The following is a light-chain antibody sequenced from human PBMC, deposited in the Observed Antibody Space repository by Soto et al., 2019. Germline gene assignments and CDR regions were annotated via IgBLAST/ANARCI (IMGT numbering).Light chain of an antibody. J-gene: IGKJ4*01. Sequence: EIVMTQSLATRSVTPGERTPLACRASQSVSSNLAWYQQKPGQAPRLLIYGASTRATGIPARFSGSGSGTEFTLTISSLQSEDFVVYYCQQYNNWPLTFGGGTKVDIK. V-gene: IGKV3-15*01. CDR2: GAS. CDR3: QQYNNWPLT. CDR1: QSVSSN.